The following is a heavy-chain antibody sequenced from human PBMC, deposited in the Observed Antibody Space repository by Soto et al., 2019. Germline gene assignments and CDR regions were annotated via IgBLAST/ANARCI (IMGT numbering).Heavy chain of an antibody. Sequence: QVQLVQSGAEVKKPGASVKVSCKASGITFSTYAIHWVRQAPGQRLEWMGWINAGNGNTRYSQKFQGRVTLTRDTSASTAYMDLSSLRSEDTDIYSCARAISGYVTWGQGTLVTVSS. CDR2: INAGNGNT. J-gene: IGHJ5*02. D-gene: IGHD5-12*01. CDR3: ARAISGYVT. V-gene: IGHV1-3*01. CDR1: GITFSTYA.